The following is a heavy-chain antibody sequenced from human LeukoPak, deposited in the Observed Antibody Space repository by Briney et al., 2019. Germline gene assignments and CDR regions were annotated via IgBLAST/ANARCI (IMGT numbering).Heavy chain of an antibody. CDR3: ARDRATSVVVPAAIRFDY. CDR2: INTSGST. V-gene: IGHV4-4*07. J-gene: IGHJ4*02. Sequence: SETLFLTCTVSGGSISSYYWSWIRQPAGKGLEWIGRINTSGSTNYNPSLKSRVTMSVDTSKNQFSLKVSSVTAADTAVYYCARDRATSVVVPAAIRFDYWGQGTLVTVSS. CDR1: GGSISSYY. D-gene: IGHD2-2*01.